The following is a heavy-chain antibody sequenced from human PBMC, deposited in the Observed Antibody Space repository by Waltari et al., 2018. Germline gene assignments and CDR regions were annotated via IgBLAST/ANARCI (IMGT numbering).Heavy chain of an antibody. D-gene: IGHD3-10*01. V-gene: IGHV1-3*01. CDR1: GYTFTSYA. CDR2: INAGNGNT. J-gene: IGHJ6*02. CDR3: ASLYYYGSGSYPDYYYYGMDV. Sequence: QVQLVQSGAEVKKPGASVKVSCKASGYTFTSYAMHWVRQAPGQRLEWMGWINAGNGNTKYSQKSQGRVTITRDTSASTADMELSSMGSEDTAVYYCASLYYYGSGSYPDYYYYGMDVWGQGTTVTVSS.